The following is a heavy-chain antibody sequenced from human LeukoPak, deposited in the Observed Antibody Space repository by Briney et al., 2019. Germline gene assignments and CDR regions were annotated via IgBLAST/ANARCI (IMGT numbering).Heavy chain of an antibody. CDR2: IYYSGST. J-gene: IGHJ4*02. V-gene: IGHV4-59*01. D-gene: IGHD2-21*01. CDR3: ARFEKYYGSNYHYLDY. Sequence: SETLSLTCTVSGGSISNYYWSWIRQPPREGLEWIGYIYYSGSTNYNPSLKSRVTISVDTSENQFSLKLTSVTAADTAVYFCARFEKYYGSNYHYLDYWGPGILVTVSS. CDR1: GGSISNYY.